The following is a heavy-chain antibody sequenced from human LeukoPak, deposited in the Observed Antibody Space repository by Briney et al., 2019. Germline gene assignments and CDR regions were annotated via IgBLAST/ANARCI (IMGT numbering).Heavy chain of an antibody. V-gene: IGHV5-51*03. Sequence: NKPGESLKISCQGSGYTFTNYWIGWVRQMPGNGLEWMGIIYPGDSDTRYSPSFQGQVTISADKSISTAHLQWSSLKASDSAMYYCVRRRYCSSTSCYAGAFDIWGQGTMVTVSS. CDR2: IYPGDSDT. CDR3: VRRRYCSSTSCYAGAFDI. CDR1: GYTFTNYW. D-gene: IGHD2-2*01. J-gene: IGHJ3*02.